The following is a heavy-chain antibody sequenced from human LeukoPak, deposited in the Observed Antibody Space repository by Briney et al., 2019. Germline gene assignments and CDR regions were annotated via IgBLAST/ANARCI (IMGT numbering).Heavy chain of an antibody. D-gene: IGHD7-27*01. CDR2: IYYSGST. CDR3: ASLPEVWGAFDI. Sequence: SETLSLTCAVYGGSFSSYYWSWIRQPPGKGLEWIGYIYYSGSTNYNPSLKSRVTISVDTSKNQFSLKLSSVTAADTAVYYCASLPEVWGAFDIWGQGTMVTVSS. J-gene: IGHJ3*02. V-gene: IGHV4-59*01. CDR1: GGSFSSYY.